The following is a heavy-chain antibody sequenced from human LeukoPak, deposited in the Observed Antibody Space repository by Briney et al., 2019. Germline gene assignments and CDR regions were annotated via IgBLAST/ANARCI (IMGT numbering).Heavy chain of an antibody. CDR2: INWNGGNI. J-gene: IGHJ4*02. CDR1: GFTFDDYD. CDR3: ARGSEAYSSGWYDFG. Sequence: GGSLRLSCVASGFTFDDYDMHWVRQVPRKGLEWVSGINWNGGNIDYVDSVKGRFTISRDNAKNSLYLQMNSLRDEDTAVYYCARGSEAYSSGWYDFGWGQGTLVTVSS. D-gene: IGHD6-19*01. V-gene: IGHV3-20*04.